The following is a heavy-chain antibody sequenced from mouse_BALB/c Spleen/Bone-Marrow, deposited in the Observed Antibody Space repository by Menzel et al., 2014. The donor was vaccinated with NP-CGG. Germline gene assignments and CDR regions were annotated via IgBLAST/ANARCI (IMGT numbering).Heavy chain of an antibody. CDR1: GFSLTSYG. CDR3: ARGSYYEGAMDY. Sequence: VMLVESGPGLVSPSQRLSITCTASGFSLTSYGVHWVRQPPGKVLEWLGVIWAGGSTNYNSALMSRLSISKDNSKSQVFLKMNSLQTDDTAMYYCARGSYYEGAMDYWGQGTSVTVSS. D-gene: IGHD1-1*01. V-gene: IGHV2-9*02. CDR2: IWAGGST. J-gene: IGHJ4*01.